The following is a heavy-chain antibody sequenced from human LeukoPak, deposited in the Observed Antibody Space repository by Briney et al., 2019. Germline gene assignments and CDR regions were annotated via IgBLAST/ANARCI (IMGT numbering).Heavy chain of an antibody. Sequence: ASVKVSCKASGYTFSSYGISWVRQAPGQGLEWMGWISAYNGNTNYAQKLQGRVTMTTDTSTSTAYMELRSLRSDDTAVYYCARKDRLNYYYYGMDVWGQGTTVTVSS. CDR1: GYTFSSYG. V-gene: IGHV1-18*01. CDR2: ISAYNGNT. CDR3: ARKDRLNYYYYGMDV. J-gene: IGHJ6*02.